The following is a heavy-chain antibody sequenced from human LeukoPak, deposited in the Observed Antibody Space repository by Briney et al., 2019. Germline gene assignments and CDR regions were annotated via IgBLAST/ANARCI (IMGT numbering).Heavy chain of an antibody. Sequence: ASVKVSCKASGYTFTGYYMHWVRQAPGQGLEWMGWINPNSGGTNYAQKFQGRVTMTRDTSISTAYMELSRLRSDDTAVYYCARVDGDYDGTYYYYYGMHVWGQGTTVTVSS. CDR2: INPNSGGT. CDR3: ARVDGDYDGTYYYYYGMHV. D-gene: IGHD4-23*01. V-gene: IGHV1-2*02. CDR1: GYTFTGYY. J-gene: IGHJ6*02.